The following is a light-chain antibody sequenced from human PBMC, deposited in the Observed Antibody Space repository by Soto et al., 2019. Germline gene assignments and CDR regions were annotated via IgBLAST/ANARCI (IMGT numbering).Light chain of an antibody. V-gene: IGLV2-8*01. Sequence: QSVLTQPPSAYGSPGQSVTISCTGTSNDVGGYNYVSWYQQHPGKAPKLMIYEVNKRPSGVPDRFSGSKSGNTASLTVSGLQAEDEADYYCSSFAVSNSFVFGTGTKVTV. J-gene: IGLJ1*01. CDR1: SNDVGGYNY. CDR2: EVN. CDR3: SSFAVSNSFV.